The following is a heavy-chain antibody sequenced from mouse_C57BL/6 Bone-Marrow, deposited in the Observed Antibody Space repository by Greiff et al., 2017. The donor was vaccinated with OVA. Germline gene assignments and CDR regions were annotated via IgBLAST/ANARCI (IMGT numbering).Heavy chain of an antibody. CDR3: ARHGSAMDY. CDR1: GFTFSDYY. J-gene: IGHJ4*01. CDR2: ISNGGGST. V-gene: IGHV5-12*01. D-gene: IGHD1-1*01. Sequence: VQLKESGGGLVQPGGSLKLSCAASGFTFSDYYMYWVRQTPEKRLEWVAYISNGGGSTYYPDTVKGRFTISRDNAKNTLYLQMSRLKSEDTAMYYCARHGSAMDYWGQGTSVTVSS.